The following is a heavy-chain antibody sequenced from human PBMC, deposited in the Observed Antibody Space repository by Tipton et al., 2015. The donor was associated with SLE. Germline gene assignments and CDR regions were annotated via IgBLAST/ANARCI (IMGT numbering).Heavy chain of an antibody. J-gene: IGHJ4*02. CDR3: ARADQKLPLDY. Sequence: GLVKPSETLSLTCTVSAYSISSVYYWGWIRQPPGKGLEWIGSFYHSGSTYYNPSLKSRVTISVDTSKNQFSLKLSSVTAADTAVYYCARADQKLPLDYWGQGTLVTVSS. V-gene: IGHV4-38-2*02. D-gene: IGHD4-11*01. CDR2: FYHSGST. CDR1: AYSISSVYY.